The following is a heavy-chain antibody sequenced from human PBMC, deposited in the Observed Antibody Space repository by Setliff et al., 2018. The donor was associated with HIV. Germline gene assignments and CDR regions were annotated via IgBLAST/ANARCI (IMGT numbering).Heavy chain of an antibody. V-gene: IGHV4-39*07. Sequence: SETLSLTCTVSGGSIRSSSYYWGWIRQAPGKGLEWIGTMYYGGITYYNPSLKSRATISVDTSKNQFSLKLNSVTAADTAVYYCARVLLSSPSRPGGYFDYWGQGTLVTVSS. J-gene: IGHJ4*02. CDR2: MYYGGIT. CDR1: GGSIRSSSYY. CDR3: ARVLLSSPSRPGGYFDY. D-gene: IGHD3-16*01.